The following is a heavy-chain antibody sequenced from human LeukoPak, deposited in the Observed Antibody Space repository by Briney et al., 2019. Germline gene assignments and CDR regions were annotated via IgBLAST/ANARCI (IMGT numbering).Heavy chain of an antibody. CDR1: GGSFSGYY. CDR3: ASLIVVVPAAIGGEDV. Sequence: SETLSLTCAVYGGSFSGYYWSWIRQPPGKGLEWIGEINHSGSTNYNPSLKSRVTISVDTSKNQFSLKLSSVTAADTAVYYCASLIVVVPAAIGGEDVWGQGTTVTVSS. CDR2: INHSGST. V-gene: IGHV4-34*01. J-gene: IGHJ6*02. D-gene: IGHD2-2*01.